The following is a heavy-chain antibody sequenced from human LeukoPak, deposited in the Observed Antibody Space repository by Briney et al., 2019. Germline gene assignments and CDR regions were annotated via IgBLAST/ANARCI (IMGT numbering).Heavy chain of an antibody. D-gene: IGHD2-15*01. Sequence: PSETLSLTCAVSGYSISSGYYWSWIRQPPGKGLEWIGEINHSGSTNYNPSLKSRVTISVDTSKNQFSLKLSSVTAADAAVYYCARRRVVVVAATVPSLKRYWYFDLWGRGTLVTVSS. J-gene: IGHJ2*01. CDR1: GYSISSGYY. CDR3: ARRRVVVVAATVPSLKRYWYFDL. CDR2: INHSGST. V-gene: IGHV4-34*01.